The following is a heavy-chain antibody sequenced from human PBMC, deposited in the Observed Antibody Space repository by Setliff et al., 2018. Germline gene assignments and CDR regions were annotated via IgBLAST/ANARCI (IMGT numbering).Heavy chain of an antibody. CDR3: ARGDFWVVGGAFDI. J-gene: IGHJ3*02. CDR1: GYTFASYA. CDR2: INTNTGNP. Sequence: GASVKVSCKASGYTFASYAMNWVRQAPGQGLEWMGWINTNTGNPTYAQGFTGRFVFSLDTSVSTAYLQISSLKAEDTAVYYCARGDFWVVGGAFDIWGQGTMVTVSS. D-gene: IGHD3-3*01. V-gene: IGHV7-4-1*02.